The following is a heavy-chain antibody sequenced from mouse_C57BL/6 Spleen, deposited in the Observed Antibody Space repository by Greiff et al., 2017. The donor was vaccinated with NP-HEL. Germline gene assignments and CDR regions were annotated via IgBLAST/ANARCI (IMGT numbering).Heavy chain of an antibody. J-gene: IGHJ3*01. CDR2: INPSSGYT. V-gene: IGHV1-4*01. Sequence: QVQLQQSGAELARPGASVKMSCKASGYTFTSYTMHWVKQRPGQGLEWIGYINPSSGYTKYNQKFKDKATLTADKSSSTAYMQLSSLTSEDSAVYYCARDYYGTLFAYGGQGTLVTVSA. D-gene: IGHD1-1*01. CDR3: ARDYYGTLFAY. CDR1: GYTFTSYT.